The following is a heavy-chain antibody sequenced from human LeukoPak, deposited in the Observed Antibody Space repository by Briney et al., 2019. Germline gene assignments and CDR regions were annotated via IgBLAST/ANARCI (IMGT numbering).Heavy chain of an antibody. Sequence: PSETLSLTCTVSGGSISSYYWSWIRQPPGKGLEWIGYIYYSGSTNYNPSLKSRVTISVDTSKNQFSLKLSSVTAADTAVYYCARDSGEWELPSRWGQGTLVTVSS. CDR3: ARDSGEWELPSR. D-gene: IGHD1-26*01. J-gene: IGHJ4*02. V-gene: IGHV4-59*12. CDR1: GGSISSYY. CDR2: IYYSGST.